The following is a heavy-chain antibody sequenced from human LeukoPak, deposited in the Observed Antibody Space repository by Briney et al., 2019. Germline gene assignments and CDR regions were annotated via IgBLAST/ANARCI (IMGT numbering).Heavy chain of an antibody. Sequence: SETLSLTCTVSDYSVTSGSFYWSRIRQPPGKRLEWIGQIFHSGSTNYNPSLKSRVTISIDTSKNQFSLKLSSVTAADTAVYYCARATTITDYWGQGTLVTVSS. CDR1: DYSVTSGSFY. D-gene: IGHD5-12*01. V-gene: IGHV4-61*01. CDR3: ARATTITDY. J-gene: IGHJ4*02. CDR2: IFHSGST.